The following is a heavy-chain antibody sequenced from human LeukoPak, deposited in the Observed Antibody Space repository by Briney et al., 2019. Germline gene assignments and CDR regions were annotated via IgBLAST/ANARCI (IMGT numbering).Heavy chain of an antibody. CDR1: GDSISSGGYY. Sequence: SETLSLTCTVSGDSISSGGYYWSWIRQHPGKGLEWIGYIYYSGSTYYNPSLKSRVTISVDTSKNQFSLKLSSVTAADTAVYYCATGGSWNFDYWGQGTLVTVSS. CDR2: IYYSGST. J-gene: IGHJ4*02. V-gene: IGHV4-31*03. D-gene: IGHD2-15*01. CDR3: ATGGSWNFDY.